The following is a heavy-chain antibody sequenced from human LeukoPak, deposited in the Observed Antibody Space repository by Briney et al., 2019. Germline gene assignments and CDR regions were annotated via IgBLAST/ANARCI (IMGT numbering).Heavy chain of an antibody. CDR3: ARGGYYGSGNDFRFDP. J-gene: IGHJ5*02. CDR1: GGSFSGYY. V-gene: IGHV4-59*01. CDR2: IHYTGST. D-gene: IGHD3-10*01. Sequence: SETLSLTCAVYGGSFSGYYWSWIRQSPGRGLECIGYIHYTGSTNYNPSLKSRVTISVETSKNQFSLKLKSVTAADTAVYYCARGGYYGSGNDFRFDPWGQGTLVTVSS.